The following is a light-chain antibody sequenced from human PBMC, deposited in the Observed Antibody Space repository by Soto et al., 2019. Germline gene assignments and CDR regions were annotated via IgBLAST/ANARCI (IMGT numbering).Light chain of an antibody. CDR1: ISDVGGYNY. Sequence: QSALTQPPSASRSPGQSVTISCTGTISDVGGYNYVSWYQQHPGKAPKLLIYEVSKRPSGVPDRCSGSKSGNTASLTISGLQAEDEADYYCGSYAGSPFIVFGTGTKLTVL. V-gene: IGLV2-8*01. CDR3: GSYAGSPFIV. J-gene: IGLJ1*01. CDR2: EVS.